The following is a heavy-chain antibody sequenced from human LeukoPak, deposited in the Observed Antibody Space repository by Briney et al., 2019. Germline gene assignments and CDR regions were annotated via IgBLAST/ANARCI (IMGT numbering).Heavy chain of an antibody. J-gene: IGHJ5*02. CDR1: GYSISSGYL. D-gene: IGHD3-10*01. CDR3: ATRGNYYESGSYNWFDP. Sequence: SETLSLTCTVSGYSISSGYLWGWIRQPPGKGLEWIGSLYYSGSTYYTYYNPSLKSRVTISVDMSKNHFSLKLSSVTAADTAPYYCATRGNYYESGSYNWFDPWGQGTLVTVSS. V-gene: IGHV4-38-2*02. CDR2: LYYSGSTYYT.